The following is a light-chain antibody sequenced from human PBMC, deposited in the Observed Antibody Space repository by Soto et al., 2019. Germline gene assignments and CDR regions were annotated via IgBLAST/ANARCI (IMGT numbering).Light chain of an antibody. V-gene: IGKV1-39*01. J-gene: IGKJ5*01. CDR1: QAISNY. CDR2: GAS. CDR3: QQSFSTPIT. Sequence: QMTQSPSSLSASVGDRVTITCRASQAISNYLNWYQQKPGKAAKVLIYGASGLQSGVPLTFSGSGYGTNFTFTIASLGPEDFATYYCQQSFSTPITFGQGTRVDIK.